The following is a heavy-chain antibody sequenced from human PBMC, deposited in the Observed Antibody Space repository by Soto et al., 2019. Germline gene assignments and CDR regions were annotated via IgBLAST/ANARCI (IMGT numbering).Heavy chain of an antibody. Sequence: QVQLVESGGGVVQPGRSLRLYCAASGFTFSSYGMHWVRQAPGKGLEWVAVISYDGSNKYYADSVKGRFTISRDNSKNTLNLQMNSLRAEDTAVYYCAKDRRKVVVAAPFDYWGQGTMVTVSS. CDR3: AKDRRKVVVAAPFDY. J-gene: IGHJ4*02. V-gene: IGHV3-30*18. CDR1: GFTFSSYG. CDR2: ISYDGSNK. D-gene: IGHD2-15*01.